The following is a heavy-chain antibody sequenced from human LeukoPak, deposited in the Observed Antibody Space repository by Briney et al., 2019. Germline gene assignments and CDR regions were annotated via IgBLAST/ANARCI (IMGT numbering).Heavy chain of an antibody. V-gene: IGHV1-2*02. CDR3: ARVGSGWYEGGFDP. CDR2: INPNSGGT. J-gene: IGHJ5*02. Sequence: GASVKVSCKASGYTFTGYYMHWVRQAPGQELEWMGWINPNSGGTNYAQKFQGRVTMTRDTSISTAYMELSRLRSDDTAVYYCARVGSGWYEGGFDPWGQGTLVAVSS. D-gene: IGHD6-19*01. CDR1: GYTFTGYY.